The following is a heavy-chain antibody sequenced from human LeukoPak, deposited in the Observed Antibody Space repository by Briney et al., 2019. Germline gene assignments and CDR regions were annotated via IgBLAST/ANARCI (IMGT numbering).Heavy chain of an antibody. CDR2: ISSSGSTI. CDR1: GFTFSDYY. CDR3: ASLGVAAGERVDY. Sequence: GGSLRLSCAASGFTFSDYYMGWIRQAPGKGLEWVSYISSSGSTIYYADSVKGRFTISRDNAKNSLYLQMNSLRAEDTAVYYCASLGVAAGERVDYWGQGTLVTVSS. D-gene: IGHD2-15*01. J-gene: IGHJ4*02. V-gene: IGHV3-11*01.